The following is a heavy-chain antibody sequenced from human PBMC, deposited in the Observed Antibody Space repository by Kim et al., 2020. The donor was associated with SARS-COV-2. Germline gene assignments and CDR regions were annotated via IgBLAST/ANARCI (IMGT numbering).Heavy chain of an antibody. V-gene: IGHV3-11*01. Sequence: SGKGRFTISRDNAKNSLYLQMNSLRAEDTAVYYCARGRNGALYYYYYMDVWGKGTTVTVSS. CDR3: ARGRNGALYYYYYMDV. D-gene: IGHD4-17*01. J-gene: IGHJ6*03.